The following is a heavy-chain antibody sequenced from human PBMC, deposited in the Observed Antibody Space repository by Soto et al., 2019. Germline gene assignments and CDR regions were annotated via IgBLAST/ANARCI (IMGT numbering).Heavy chain of an antibody. CDR2: IIPILGIA. CDR1: GGTFSSYT. D-gene: IGHD2-2*01. J-gene: IGHJ4*02. Sequence: KVSCKASGGTFSSYTISWVRQAPGQGLEWMGRIIPILGIANYAQKFQGRVTITADKSTSTAYMELSSLRSEDTAVYYCARPHCSSTSCYAWGFDYWGQGTLVTVSS. CDR3: ARPHCSSTSCYAWGFDY. V-gene: IGHV1-69*02.